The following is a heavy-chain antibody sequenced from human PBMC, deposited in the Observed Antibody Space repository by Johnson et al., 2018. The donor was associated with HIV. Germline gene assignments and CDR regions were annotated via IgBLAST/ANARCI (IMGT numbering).Heavy chain of an antibody. D-gene: IGHD6-13*01. CDR2: INWNGGST. J-gene: IGHJ3*02. CDR1: GFTFDDYG. V-gene: IGHV3-20*04. CDR3: ASHRSIAADDAFDI. Sequence: VQLVESGGGVARPGGSLRLSCAASGFTFDDYGMSWVRQAPGKGLEWVSGINWNGGSTGYADSVKGRFTISRDNAKNSLYLQMKSLRAEDTALYYCASHRSIAADDAFDIWGQGTMVTVSS.